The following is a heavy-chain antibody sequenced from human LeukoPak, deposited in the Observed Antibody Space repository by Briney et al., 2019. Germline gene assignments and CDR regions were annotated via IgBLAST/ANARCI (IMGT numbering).Heavy chain of an antibody. J-gene: IGHJ4*02. D-gene: IGHD2-8*02. CDR1: GGSFRGYY. CDR3: ARGIVLTGYASFDY. V-gene: IGHV4-34*01. Sequence: SETLSLTCAVNGGSFRGYYWTWIRQTPGKGLEWIGEANHNGGTNYSPSLKSRITISVDTSKNQFSQKLNSVTAADTAVYFCARGIVLTGYASFDYWGQGTPVTVSS. CDR2: ANHNGGT.